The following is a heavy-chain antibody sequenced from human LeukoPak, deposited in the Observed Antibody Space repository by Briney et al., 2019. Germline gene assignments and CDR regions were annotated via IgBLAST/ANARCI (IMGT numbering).Heavy chain of an antibody. CDR3: ARGCRDGYRCGDIGYYYYGMDV. CDR1: GGSVGSCIYY. J-gene: IGHJ6*02. D-gene: IGHD5-24*01. Sequence: SETLSLTCIVSGGSVGSCIYYWGWIRQPPGRGLEWIGRVYHNGNTYYNPAPKSRITMTVDTSKNQFSLKLTSVTAAETAVYYCARGCRDGYRCGDIGYYYYGMDVWGQGTTVTVSS. V-gene: IGHV4-39*07. CDR2: VYHNGNT.